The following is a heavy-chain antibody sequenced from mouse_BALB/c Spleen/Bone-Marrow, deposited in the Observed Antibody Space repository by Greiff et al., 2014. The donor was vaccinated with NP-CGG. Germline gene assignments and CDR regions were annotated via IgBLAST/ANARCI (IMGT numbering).Heavy chain of an antibody. CDR1: GYTFIDKW. D-gene: IGHD2-4*01. V-gene: IGHV1-69*01. CDR3: ARGGHDFSLDY. CDR2: IDTSDSYT. Sequence: QVQLQQSGAELGMPGASVKMSCKASGYTFIDKWMYWVKQRPGQGLEWIGAIDTSDSYTNYNQKFMGKASLTVDASSSTAYMQVSSLTSDDSAVYYCARGGHDFSLDYWGQGTSVTVSS. J-gene: IGHJ4*01.